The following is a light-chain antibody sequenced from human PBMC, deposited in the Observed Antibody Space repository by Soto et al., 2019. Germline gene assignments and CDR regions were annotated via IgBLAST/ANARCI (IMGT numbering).Light chain of an antibody. CDR2: EVT. CDR1: SSDVGGYNY. CDR3: SSYAGSNNFV. J-gene: IGLJ1*01. Sequence: QSALAQPRSVSGSPGQSVTISCTGTSSDVGGYNYVSWYQQHPGKAPKFMIYEVTKRPSGVPDRVSASKSGNTASLTVSGLRAEDEADYYCSSYAGSNNFVFGSGTKVTVL. V-gene: IGLV2-8*01.